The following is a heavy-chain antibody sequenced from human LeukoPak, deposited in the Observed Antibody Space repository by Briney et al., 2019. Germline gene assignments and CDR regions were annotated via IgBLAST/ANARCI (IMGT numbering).Heavy chain of an antibody. CDR1: GFTFSTYT. D-gene: IGHD3-3*01. J-gene: IGHJ5*02. Sequence: GSLRLSCAASGFTFSTYTMNWVRQAPGKGLEWVSYISSSSSTIYYADSVKGRFTISRDNAKNSLYLQMNSLRAEDTAVYYCAKDRGSYYDFWRAANWFDPWGQGTLVTVSS. CDR2: ISSSSSTI. CDR3: AKDRGSYYDFWRAANWFDP. V-gene: IGHV3-48*04.